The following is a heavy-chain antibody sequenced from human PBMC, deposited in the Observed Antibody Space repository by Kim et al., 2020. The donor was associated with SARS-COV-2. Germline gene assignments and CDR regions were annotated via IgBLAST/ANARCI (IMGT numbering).Heavy chain of an antibody. CDR2: IYYSGST. D-gene: IGHD5-18*01. V-gene: IGHV4-31*03. CDR3: ASSVDTAMTYFVY. J-gene: IGHJ4*02. Sequence: SETLSLTCTVSGGSISSGGYYWSWIRQHPGKGLEWIGYIYYSGSTYYNPSLKSRVTISVDTSKNQFSLKLSSVTAADTAVYYCASSVDTAMTYFVYWGQGTLVTVSS. CDR1: GGSISSGGYY.